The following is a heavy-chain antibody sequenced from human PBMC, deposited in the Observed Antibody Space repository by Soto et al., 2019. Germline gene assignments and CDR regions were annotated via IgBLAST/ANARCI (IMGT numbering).Heavy chain of an antibody. CDR2: INAGNGNT. V-gene: IGHV1-3*01. J-gene: IGHJ4*02. CDR3: ARILGYCSGGSCDY. Sequence: ASVKVSCKASGYTFTSYVMRWVRQAPGQRLEWMGWINAGNGNTKYSQKFQGRVTITRDTSASTAYMELSSLRSEDTAVYYCARILGYCSGGSCDYWGQGTLVTVSS. CDR1: GYTFTSYV. D-gene: IGHD2-15*01.